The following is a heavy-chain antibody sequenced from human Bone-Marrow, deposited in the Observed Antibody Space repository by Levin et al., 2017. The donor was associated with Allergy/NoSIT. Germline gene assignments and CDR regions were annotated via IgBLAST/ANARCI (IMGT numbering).Heavy chain of an antibody. CDR2: INHSGST. Sequence: SETLSLTCAVYGGSFSGYYWSWIRQPPGKGLEWIGEINHSGSTNYNPSLKSRVTISVDTSKNQFSLKLSSVTAADTAVYYCAREGYYDFWSGYSNYYYYMDVWGKGTTVTVSS. V-gene: IGHV4-34*01. J-gene: IGHJ6*03. CDR3: AREGYYDFWSGYSNYYYYMDV. D-gene: IGHD3-3*01. CDR1: GGSFSGYY.